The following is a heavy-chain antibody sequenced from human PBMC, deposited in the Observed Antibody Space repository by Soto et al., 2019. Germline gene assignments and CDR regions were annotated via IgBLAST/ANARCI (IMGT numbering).Heavy chain of an antibody. CDR2: INSNGGGT. J-gene: IGHJ4*02. CDR3: ARSTGGY. Sequence: EVQLVESGGGLVQPGGSLRLSCAASGFTFSDYAMHWVRQAPGKGLEYVAAINSNGGGTYYATSVKGRFIISRDNSKNTLYLQMGSLRAEGLAAYYCARSTGGYWGQGTLVTVSS. V-gene: IGHV3-64*01. D-gene: IGHD2-8*02. CDR1: GFTFSDYA.